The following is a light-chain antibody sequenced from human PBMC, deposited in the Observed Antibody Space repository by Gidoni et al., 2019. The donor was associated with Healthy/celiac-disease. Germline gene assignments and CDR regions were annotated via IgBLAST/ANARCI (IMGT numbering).Light chain of an antibody. CDR3: QQYNNWPLWT. Sequence: EMVVTQSPAPLSVSPGERATLSCRASQSVSSNLAWYQQKPGQAPRLLIYGASTRATGIPARFSGSGSGTEFTLTISSLNSEDFAVYYCQQYNNWPLWTFGQGTKVDIK. V-gene: IGKV3-15*01. J-gene: IGKJ1*01. CDR2: GAS. CDR1: QSVSSN.